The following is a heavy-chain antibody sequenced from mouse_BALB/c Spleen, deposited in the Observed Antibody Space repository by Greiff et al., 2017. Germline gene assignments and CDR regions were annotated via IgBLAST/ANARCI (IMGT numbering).Heavy chain of an antibody. Sequence: EVQLQQSGAELVKPGASVKLSCTASGFNIKDTYMHWVKQRPEQGLEWIGRIDPANGNTKYDPKFQGKATITADTSSNTAYLQLSSLTSEDTAVYYCARYYGSSGAMDYWGQGTSVTVSS. J-gene: IGHJ4*01. CDR3: ARYYGSSGAMDY. CDR2: IDPANGNT. V-gene: IGHV14-3*02. D-gene: IGHD1-1*01. CDR1: GFNIKDTY.